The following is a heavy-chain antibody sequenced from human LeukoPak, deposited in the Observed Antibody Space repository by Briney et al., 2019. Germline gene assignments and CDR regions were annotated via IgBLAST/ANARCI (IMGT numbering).Heavy chain of an antibody. Sequence: GGSLRLSCAASEFTFSSYSMNWVRQAPGKGLEWVSYISMISSIVYYADSVKGRFTISRDNAKNSLYLQMNSLRAEDTAVYYCARGLYDSSGRRLGFDYWGQGTLVTVSS. CDR2: ISMISSIV. CDR3: ARGLYDSSGRRLGFDY. J-gene: IGHJ4*02. V-gene: IGHV3-48*04. CDR1: EFTFSSYS. D-gene: IGHD3-22*01.